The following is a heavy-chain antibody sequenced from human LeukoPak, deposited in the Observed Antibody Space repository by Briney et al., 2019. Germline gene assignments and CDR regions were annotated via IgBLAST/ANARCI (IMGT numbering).Heavy chain of an antibody. CDR3: ARHPSGRMWLQQGGWFDP. CDR1: GYSISSGYY. CDR2: IYHSGST. V-gene: IGHV4-38-2*02. J-gene: IGHJ5*02. D-gene: IGHD5-24*01. Sequence: YPSETLSLTCTVSGYSISSGYYWGWIRQPPGKGLEWIGSIYHSGSTYYNPSLKSRVTISVDTSKNQFSLKLTSVTAADTAVYYCARHPSGRMWLQQGGWFDPWGQGTLVTVSS.